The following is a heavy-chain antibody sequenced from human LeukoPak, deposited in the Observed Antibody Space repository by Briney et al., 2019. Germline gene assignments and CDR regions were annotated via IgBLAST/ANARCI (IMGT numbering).Heavy chain of an antibody. Sequence: GGSLRLSCAVSGFTLRNHAMHWVRRAPGKGLEWVSAISGSGDTFYADSAKGRFTISRDNSKNTLYLQMNSLRAEDTAVYYCAKDIGIAAAGTYWGQGTLVTVSS. CDR2: ISGSGDT. V-gene: IGHV3-23*01. CDR3: AKDIGIAAAGTY. CDR1: GFTLRNHA. D-gene: IGHD6-13*01. J-gene: IGHJ4*02.